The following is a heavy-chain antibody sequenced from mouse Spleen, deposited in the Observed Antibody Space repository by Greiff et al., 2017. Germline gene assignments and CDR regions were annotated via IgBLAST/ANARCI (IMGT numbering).Heavy chain of an antibody. V-gene: IGHV7-3*01. J-gene: IGHJ4*01. CDR2: IRNKANGYTT. D-gene: IGHD1-1*01. CDR1: GFTFTDYY. CDR3: ARSLYYYGSSLYAMDY. Sequence: EVKLVESGGGLVQPGGSLSLSCAASGFTFTDYYMSWVRQPPGKALEWLGFIRNKANGYTTEYSASVKGRFTISRDNSQSILYLQMNALRAEDSATYYCARSLYYYGSSLYAMDYWGQGTSVTVSS.